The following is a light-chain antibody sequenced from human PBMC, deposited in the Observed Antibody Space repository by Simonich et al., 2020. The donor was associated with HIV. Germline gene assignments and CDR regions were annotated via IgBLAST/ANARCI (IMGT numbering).Light chain of an antibody. Sequence: EIVMTQSPVTLSVSPGERATLSCRASQSVSSNLAWYQQKPGQVPRLLIYGASIRATGIPARFSGSGSGTEFTLTINSMQSEDFAVYYCQQYDKWPPVLAFGGGTKVEIK. V-gene: IGKV3-15*01. CDR2: GAS. J-gene: IGKJ4*01. CDR3: QQYDKWPPVLA. CDR1: QSVSSN.